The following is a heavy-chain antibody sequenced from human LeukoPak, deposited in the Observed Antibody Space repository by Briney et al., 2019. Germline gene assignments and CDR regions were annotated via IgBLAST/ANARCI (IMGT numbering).Heavy chain of an antibody. Sequence: GGSLRLSCAASGFPLSSYAMSWVRQGPGKGLEWVAATSSSDPGTYHADSVRGRFTISRDNSKNTLYLQMNSLRAEDTAVYYCARDLNYVWGSYRRSYAGFFDYWGQGTLVTVSS. V-gene: IGHV3-23*01. CDR3: ARDLNYVWGSYRRSYAGFFDY. D-gene: IGHD3-16*02. CDR2: TSSSDPGT. CDR1: GFPLSSYA. J-gene: IGHJ4*02.